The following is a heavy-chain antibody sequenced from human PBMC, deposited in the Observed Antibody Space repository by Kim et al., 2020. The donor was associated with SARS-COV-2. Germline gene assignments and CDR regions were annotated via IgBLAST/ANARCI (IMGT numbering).Heavy chain of an antibody. CDR3: ARVGLGMDV. Sequence: GSTNYNPPLQSRVTISVDTSKNQFSLKLSSVTAADTAVYYCARVGLGMDVWGQGTTVTVSS. V-gene: IGHV4-59*01. D-gene: IGHD3-9*01. CDR2: GST. J-gene: IGHJ6*02.